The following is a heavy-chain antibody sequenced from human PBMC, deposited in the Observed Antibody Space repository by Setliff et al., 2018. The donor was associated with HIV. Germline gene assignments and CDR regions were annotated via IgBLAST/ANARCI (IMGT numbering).Heavy chain of an antibody. CDR1: GYSFSSYG. CDR2: IIPIFGTA. Sequence: SVKVSCKAYGYSFSSYGLNWVRQAPGQGLEWMGGIIPIFGTANYAQKFQGRVTLSADESTSTVYMELTRLRSEDTAVYYCARTLGYCSGGSCYLDYWGQGTLVTVSS. J-gene: IGHJ4*02. V-gene: IGHV1-69*13. D-gene: IGHD2-15*01. CDR3: ARTLGYCSGGSCYLDY.